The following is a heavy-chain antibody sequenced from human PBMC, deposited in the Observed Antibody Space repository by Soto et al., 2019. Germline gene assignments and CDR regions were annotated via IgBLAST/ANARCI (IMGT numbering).Heavy chain of an antibody. Sequence: GGSLRLSCAASGFTFSSYGMHWVRQAPGKGLEWVAVIWYDGSNKYYADSVKGRFTISRDNSKNTLYLQMNSLRAEDTAVYYCVSGVYYYDSSGYYFYDAFDIWGQGTTVTVSS. J-gene: IGHJ3*02. CDR1: GFTFSSYG. D-gene: IGHD3-22*01. CDR2: IWYDGSNK. V-gene: IGHV3-33*01. CDR3: VSGVYYYDSSGYYFYDAFDI.